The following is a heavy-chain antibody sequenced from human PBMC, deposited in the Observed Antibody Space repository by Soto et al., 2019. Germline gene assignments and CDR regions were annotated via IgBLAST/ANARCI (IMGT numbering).Heavy chain of an antibody. CDR1: GGTFSSYA. D-gene: IGHD6-13*01. CDR2: IIPIFGTA. Sequence: SVKVSCKASGGTFSSYAISWVRQAPGQGLEWIGGIIPIFGTANYAQKFQGRVTITADESTSTAYMELSSLRSEDTAVYYCAHSRSWRTGDYYYYGMDVWGQGTTVTVYS. V-gene: IGHV1-69*13. J-gene: IGHJ6*02. CDR3: AHSRSWRTGDYYYYGMDV.